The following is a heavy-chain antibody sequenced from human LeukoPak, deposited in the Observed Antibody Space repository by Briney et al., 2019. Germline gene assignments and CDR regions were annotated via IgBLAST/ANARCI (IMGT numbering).Heavy chain of an antibody. Sequence: GGSLRLSCAASGFTFSSYAMSWVRQAPGKGLEWVSAISGSGGSTYYADSVKGRFTTSRDNSKNTLYLQMNSLRAEDTAVYYCAKDRTSIFGVVRASFDYWGQGTLVTVSS. CDR3: AKDRTSIFGVVRASFDY. CDR1: GFTFSSYA. V-gene: IGHV3-23*01. CDR2: ISGSGGST. D-gene: IGHD3-3*01. J-gene: IGHJ4*02.